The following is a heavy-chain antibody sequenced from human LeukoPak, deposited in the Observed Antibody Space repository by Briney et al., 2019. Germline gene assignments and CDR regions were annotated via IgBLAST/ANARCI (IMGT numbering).Heavy chain of an antibody. Sequence: PGGSLRLSCAASGFTVSSSYMSWVRQAPGKGLEWVSVIYSGGNTYYADTVQGRFTISRDDSKNTVYLQMNSLRVEDTAVYYCARGGRWAPDDWGQGTLVTVSS. CDR2: IYSGGNT. CDR1: GFTVSSSY. CDR3: ARGGRWAPDD. J-gene: IGHJ4*02. D-gene: IGHD5-24*01. V-gene: IGHV3-66*01.